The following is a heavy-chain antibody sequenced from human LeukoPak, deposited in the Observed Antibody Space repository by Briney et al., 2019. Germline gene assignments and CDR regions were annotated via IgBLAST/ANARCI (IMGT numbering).Heavy chain of an antibody. Sequence: GGSLRLSCAASGFTFSNYAMSWVRQAPGKGLEWVSDISGSGDSTNYADSVKGRFTISRDNSKNTLYLQMNSLRAEDTAVYYCAKDQVISGSEASDIWGQGTMVTVSS. J-gene: IGHJ3*02. D-gene: IGHD2-21*01. CDR3: AKDQVISGSEASDI. CDR2: ISGSGDST. CDR1: GFTFSNYA. V-gene: IGHV3-23*01.